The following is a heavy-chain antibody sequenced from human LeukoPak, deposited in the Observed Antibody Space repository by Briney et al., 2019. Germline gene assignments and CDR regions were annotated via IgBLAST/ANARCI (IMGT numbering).Heavy chain of an antibody. CDR1: GYTFTSHG. J-gene: IGHJ6*02. V-gene: IGHV1-18*01. D-gene: IGHD2-2*01. CDR2: ISAYNGNT. Sequence: ASVKVSCKASGYTFTSHGISWVRQAPGQGLEWMGWISAYNGNTNYAQKLQGRVTMTTDTSTSTAYMELRSLRSDDTAVYYCARDRWGVVVPDYYYYGMDVWGQGTTVTVSS. CDR3: ARDRWGVVVPDYYYYGMDV.